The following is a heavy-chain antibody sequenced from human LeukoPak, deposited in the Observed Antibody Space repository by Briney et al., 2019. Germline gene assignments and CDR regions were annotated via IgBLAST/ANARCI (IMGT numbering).Heavy chain of an antibody. J-gene: IGHJ5*02. CDR1: GYAFTSYY. V-gene: IGHV1-46*01. CDR3: ARESEYCSGGSCYWFDP. Sequence: GASVKVSCKASGYAFTSYYMHWVRQAPGQGLEWMGIINPSGGSTSYAQKFQGRVTMTRDTSTSTVFMELSSLRSEDTAVYYCARESEYCSGGSCYWFDPWGQGTLVTVSS. D-gene: IGHD2-15*01. CDR2: INPSGGST.